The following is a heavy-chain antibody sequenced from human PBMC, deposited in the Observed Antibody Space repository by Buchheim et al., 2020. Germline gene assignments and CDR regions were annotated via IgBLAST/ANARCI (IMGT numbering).Heavy chain of an antibody. Sequence: QAQLVESGGGVVQPGRSLRLSCVASGFDFNTYDVHWVRQAPGKGLEWVALISFDGDNKNYADSVKGRFTISRDNSKNTLFLELNSLRAEDTAVYYCASPAGYAYGDSSLDSWGQGTL. V-gene: IGHV3-30*03. CDR1: GFDFNTYD. D-gene: IGHD4-17*01. J-gene: IGHJ4*02. CDR3: ASPAGYAYGDSSLDS. CDR2: ISFDGDNK.